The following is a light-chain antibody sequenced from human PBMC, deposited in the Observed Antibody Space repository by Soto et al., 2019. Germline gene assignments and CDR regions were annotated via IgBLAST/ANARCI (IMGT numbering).Light chain of an antibody. CDR3: NQYGMGPAWP. CDR1: QSISSSY. V-gene: IGKV3-20*01. Sequence: EIVLTQSPGTLSLFPGERATLSCRASQSISSSYLAWYQQKPGQAPRLLIYGASSRATGIPDRFSGAGSAKTFTPPISSLDLKDLEGNYCNQYGMGPAWPFGKGTKLKT. CDR2: GAS. J-gene: IGKJ1*01.